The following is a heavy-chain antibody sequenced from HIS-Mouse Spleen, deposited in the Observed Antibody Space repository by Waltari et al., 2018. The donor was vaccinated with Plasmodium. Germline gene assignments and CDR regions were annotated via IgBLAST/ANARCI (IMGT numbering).Heavy chain of an antibody. D-gene: IGHD6-6*01. V-gene: IGHV2-70*15. J-gene: IGHJ4*02. CDR3: ARHKKRGQLVRGYFDY. CDR1: GFSLSTSAMC. Sequence: QVTLRESGPALVKPTQTLTLTCTLSGFSLSTSAMCVSWIRQPPGKALEWLVRIEWDDEKYYSTPLKTRLTISKDTSKIQVVLTMTNMDPVDTATYYCARHKKRGQLVRGYFDYWGQGTLVTVSS. CDR2: IEWDDEK.